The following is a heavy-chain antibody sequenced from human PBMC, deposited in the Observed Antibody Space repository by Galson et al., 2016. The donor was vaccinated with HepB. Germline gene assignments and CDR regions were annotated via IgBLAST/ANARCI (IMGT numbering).Heavy chain of an antibody. J-gene: IGHJ6*03. V-gene: IGHV3-30*12. CDR1: GFTFSRYG. Sequence: SLSLSCAASGFTFSRYGMHWVRQAPGKGLEWVAVISYDGGDKQYADSVKGRFTVSRDNSKNTLFLQMNSLRPEDTAVFHCARWDDTGGRCPPKGPIGLPPGTLLQGHLWG. CDR3: ARWDDTGGRCPPKGPIGLPPGTLLQGHL. D-gene: IGHD2-15*01. CDR2: ISYDGGDK.